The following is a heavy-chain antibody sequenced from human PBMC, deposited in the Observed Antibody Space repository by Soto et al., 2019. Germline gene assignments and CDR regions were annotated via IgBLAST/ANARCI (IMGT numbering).Heavy chain of an antibody. CDR2: VSNKNGVT. V-gene: IGHV1-18*04. CDR1: VNTFANAD. CDR3: ARERLNTGWYGFDY. D-gene: IGHD6-19*01. Sequence: QVQLVQSGGEVKKLGASVRVTCKTPVNTFANADFSWGRRAPGQGLEWMGWVSNKNGVTSYAETFRDRVTITTDTSTNTVYMELRSLTSDDTAVYFCARERLNTGWYGFDYWGQGTQVTVSS. J-gene: IGHJ4*02.